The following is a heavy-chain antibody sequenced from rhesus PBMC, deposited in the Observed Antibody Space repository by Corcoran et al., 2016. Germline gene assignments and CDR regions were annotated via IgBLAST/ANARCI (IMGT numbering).Heavy chain of an antibody. Sequence: QVQLQESGPGVVKPSETLSLTCAVSGGAISSGYDWSWIRQPPGKGLEWIGYIYGSSGSTNYNPSLNNPSTSSKDASKNQFSLKRSSVTAADTAVYYCARGDSSGWYRGWVDYWGQGVLVTVSS. D-gene: IGHD6-31*01. V-gene: IGHV4-76*01. J-gene: IGHJ4*01. CDR3: ARGDSSGWYRGWVDY. CDR1: GGAISSGYD. CDR2: IYGSSGST.